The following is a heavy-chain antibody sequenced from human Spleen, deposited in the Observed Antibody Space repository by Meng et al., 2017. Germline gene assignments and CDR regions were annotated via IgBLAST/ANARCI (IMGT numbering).Heavy chain of an antibody. CDR3: TKDRFVEGWFGELSYYYYGMDV. Sequence: GESLKISCAASGFTFSSYWMSWVRQAPGKGLEWVANIKQDGSEKYYVNSVKGRFTISRDNAKNTLYLQMNSLRAEDTAVYYSTKDRFVEGWFGELSYYYYGMDVWGQGTTVTVSS. CDR1: GFTFSSYW. D-gene: IGHD3-10*01. V-gene: IGHV3-7*01. J-gene: IGHJ6*02. CDR2: IKQDGSEK.